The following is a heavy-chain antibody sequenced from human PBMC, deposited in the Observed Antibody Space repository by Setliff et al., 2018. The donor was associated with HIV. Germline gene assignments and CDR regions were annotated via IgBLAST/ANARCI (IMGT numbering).Heavy chain of an antibody. CDR1: GGSISSFY. J-gene: IGHJ5*02. Sequence: SETLSLTCPVSGGSISSFYWSWIRQPPGKGPEWIGYINSSGRTNYNPSLKGRVTISLDTSKNRFSLKLNSVTAADTAVYYCARRFGEVYDWIEPWGQGTLVTVSS. D-gene: IGHD3-10*01. V-gene: IGHV4-4*09. CDR2: INSSGRT. CDR3: ARRFGEVYDWIEP.